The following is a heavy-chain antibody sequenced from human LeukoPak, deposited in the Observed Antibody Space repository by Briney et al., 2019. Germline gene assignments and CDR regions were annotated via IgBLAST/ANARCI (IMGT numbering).Heavy chain of an antibody. V-gene: IGHV3-23*01. CDR3: AKDSAGYSYANFDY. CDR1: GFTFSSYA. D-gene: IGHD5-18*01. J-gene: IGHJ4*02. Sequence: GGSLRLSCAASGFTFSSYAMSWVRQAPGKGLEWVSAISGSGGSTYYADSVKGRSTISRDNSKNTLYLQMNSLRAEDTAVYYCAKDSAGYSYANFDYWGQRTLVTVSS. CDR2: ISGSGGST.